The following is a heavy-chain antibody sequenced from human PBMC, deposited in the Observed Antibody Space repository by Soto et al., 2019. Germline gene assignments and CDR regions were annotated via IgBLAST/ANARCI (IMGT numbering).Heavy chain of an antibody. Sequence: SETLSLTCTVSGGSISSYYWSWIRQPPGKGLEWIGYIYYSGSTNYNPSLKSRVTISVDTSKNQFSLKLSAVTAADTAVYYCAREDRYYYYGMDVWGQGTTVTVSS. CDR1: GGSISSYY. J-gene: IGHJ6*02. D-gene: IGHD2-15*01. CDR2: IYYSGST. V-gene: IGHV4-59*01. CDR3: AREDRYYYYGMDV.